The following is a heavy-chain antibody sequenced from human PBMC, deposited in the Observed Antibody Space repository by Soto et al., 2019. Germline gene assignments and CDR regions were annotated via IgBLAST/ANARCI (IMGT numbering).Heavy chain of an antibody. CDR1: GFSFGAYC. Sequence: QVQLVASGGGAAQPGTSLTLSCAASGFSFGAYCMHWVRQAPGKGREWVDVVSADGNRQRYADSVRGRFTIPRDNSKNTLHLQMNGLRSDETAMYYCANVSVCYVDPNLGLAEAYWGQGARVTVSS. CDR3: ANVSVCYVDPNLGLAEAY. CDR2: VSADGNRQ. D-gene: IGHD3-9*01. V-gene: IGHV3-30*18. J-gene: IGHJ4*02.